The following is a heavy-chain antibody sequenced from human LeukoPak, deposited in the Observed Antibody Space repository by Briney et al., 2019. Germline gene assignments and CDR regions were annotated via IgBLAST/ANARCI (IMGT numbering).Heavy chain of an antibody. J-gene: IGHJ4*02. D-gene: IGHD5-12*01. V-gene: IGHV3-23*01. Sequence: GGSLRLSCAASGSTFSSYGMGWVRQAPGKGLEWVSTINDSGGRTYYADSVKGRFTISRDNSKNTLDLQMNSLRAEDTAVYYCAKLIPYSGWPFDYWGQGTMVTVSS. CDR1: GSTFSSYG. CDR2: INDSGGRT. CDR3: AKLIPYSGWPFDY.